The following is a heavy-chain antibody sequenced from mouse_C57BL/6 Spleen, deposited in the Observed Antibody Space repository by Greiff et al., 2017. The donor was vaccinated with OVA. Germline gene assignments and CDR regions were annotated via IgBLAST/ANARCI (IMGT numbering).Heavy chain of an antibody. J-gene: IGHJ4*01. CDR1: GYTFTDYY. V-gene: IGHV1-76*01. Sequence: QVQLKQSGAELVRPGASVKLSCKASGYTFTDYYINWVKQRPGQGLEWIARIYPGSGNTYYNEKFKGKATLTAEKSSSTAYMQLSSLTSEDSAVYFCARGGAAQAYYAMDYWGQGTSVTVSS. CDR2: IYPGSGNT. D-gene: IGHD3-2*02. CDR3: ARGGAAQAYYAMDY.